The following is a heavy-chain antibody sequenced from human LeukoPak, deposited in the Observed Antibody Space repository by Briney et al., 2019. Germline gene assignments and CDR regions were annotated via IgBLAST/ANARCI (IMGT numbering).Heavy chain of an antibody. J-gene: IGHJ4*02. V-gene: IGHV3-7*03. CDR3: TRENYVPDS. CDR2: ISNGGYPT. CDR1: GFSFNSYW. D-gene: IGHD3-10*02. Sequence: PGGSLRLSCAASGFSFNSYWMSWVRQAPGKGLEWVASISNGGYPTYYVDSVRGRFTISRDDARNSLFLQMNGLRADDTAVYYCTRENYVPDSWGQGTLVTVSS.